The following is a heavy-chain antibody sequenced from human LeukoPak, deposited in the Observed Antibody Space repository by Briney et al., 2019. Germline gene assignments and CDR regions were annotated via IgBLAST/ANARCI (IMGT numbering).Heavy chain of an antibody. J-gene: IGHJ4*02. CDR3: ASSGSYRFDY. CDR2: ITASGTAM. D-gene: IGHD1-26*01. V-gene: IGHV3-48*02. CDR1: GFTFSSYS. Sequence: PGGSLRLSCAASGFTFSSYSMNWVRQAPGKGLEWVSHITASGTAMFYADSVKGRFTTSRDNAKNSLYLQMNSLRDEDTAVYYCASSGSYRFDYWGQGTLVTVSS.